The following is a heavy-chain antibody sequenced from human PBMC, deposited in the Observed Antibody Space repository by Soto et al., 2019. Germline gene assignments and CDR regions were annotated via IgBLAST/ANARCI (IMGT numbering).Heavy chain of an antibody. J-gene: IGHJ6*02. D-gene: IGHD6-13*01. V-gene: IGHV3-30-3*01. Sequence: AGGSLRLSCAASGFTFSSYGMHWVRQAPGKGLEWVSVMSYDGSNKYYADSVKGRFTIPRDNSKNTLYLQMNSLRAEDTAFYYCARAAYSSSPNVHYYYAMDVWGQGTTVTVSS. CDR1: GFTFSSYG. CDR2: MSYDGSNK. CDR3: ARAAYSSSPNVHYYYAMDV.